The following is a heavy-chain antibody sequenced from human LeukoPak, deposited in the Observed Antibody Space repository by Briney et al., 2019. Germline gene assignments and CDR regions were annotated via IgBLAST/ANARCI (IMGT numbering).Heavy chain of an antibody. J-gene: IGHJ5*02. Sequence: ASVKVSCKASGYTFTGYYMHWVRQAPGQGLEWMGWINPNSGGTNYAQKFQGRVTMTRDTSISKAYMELSRLRSDDTAVYYCATDCSSTSCYLFDPWGQGTLVTVSS. CDR1: GYTFTGYY. D-gene: IGHD2-2*01. CDR3: ATDCSSTSCYLFDP. CDR2: INPNSGGT. V-gene: IGHV1-2*02.